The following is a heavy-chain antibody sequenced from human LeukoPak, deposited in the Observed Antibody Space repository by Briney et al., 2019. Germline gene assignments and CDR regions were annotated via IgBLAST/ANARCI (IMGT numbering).Heavy chain of an antibody. CDR1: GFTFSSYS. CDR3: AKGGGSGSYLFDY. V-gene: IGHV3-23*01. Sequence: GGSLRLSCAASGFTFSSYSMNWVRQAPGKGLEWVSAISGSGGSTYYADSVKGRFTISRDNSKNTLYLQMNSLRAEDTAVYYCAKGGGSGSYLFDYWGQGTLVTVSS. CDR2: ISGSGGST. D-gene: IGHD3-10*01. J-gene: IGHJ4*02.